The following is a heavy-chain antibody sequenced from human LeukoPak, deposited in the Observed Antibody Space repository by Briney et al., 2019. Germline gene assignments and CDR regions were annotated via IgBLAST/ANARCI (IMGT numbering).Heavy chain of an antibody. CDR2: IYIGDKI. Sequence: PGGSLRLSCAASRFTFSSYAMSWVRQAPGKGLEWVSVIYIGDKIHYADSVKGRFTISRDNSKNTVYLQMKSLRAEDTALYYCATIGTGYYREDSWGQGTLVTVSS. J-gene: IGHJ4*02. D-gene: IGHD3/OR15-3a*01. CDR3: ATIGTGYYREDS. V-gene: IGHV3-66*01. CDR1: RFTFSSYA.